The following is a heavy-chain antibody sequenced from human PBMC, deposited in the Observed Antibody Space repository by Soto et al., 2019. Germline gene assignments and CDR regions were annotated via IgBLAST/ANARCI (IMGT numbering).Heavy chain of an antibody. CDR3: ARDGYFDH. CDR1: GYTFTSYV. Sequence: QVQLVQSGAEVKKPGDSVGFSCKASGYTFTSYVIGGVRQAPGQGLEGMGWISANNGNTKYAQKVQGRVTMTTDASTSTAYMELRSLRSDDAAVYYCARDGYFDHWGQGTLVTVSS. J-gene: IGHJ4*02. CDR2: ISANNGNT. V-gene: IGHV1-18*01.